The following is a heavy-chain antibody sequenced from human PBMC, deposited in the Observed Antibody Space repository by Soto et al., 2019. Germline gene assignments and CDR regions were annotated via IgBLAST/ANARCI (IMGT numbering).Heavy chain of an antibody. D-gene: IGHD6-6*01. Sequence: SETLSLTCAVYGGSFSGYYWRWLRQPPGKGLEWIGEINHSGSTNYNPSLKSRVTISVDTSKNQFSLKLSSVTAADTAVYYCARGGPYSSSSWWSAEQRLNWFDPWGQGTLVTVSS. CDR1: GGSFSGYY. J-gene: IGHJ5*02. V-gene: IGHV4-34*01. CDR3: ARGGPYSSSSWWSAEQRLNWFDP. CDR2: INHSGST.